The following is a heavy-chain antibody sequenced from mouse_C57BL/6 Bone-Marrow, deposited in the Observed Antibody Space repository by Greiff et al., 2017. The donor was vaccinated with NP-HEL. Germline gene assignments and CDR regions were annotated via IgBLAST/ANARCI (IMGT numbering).Heavy chain of an antibody. CDR1: GYTFTDYY. CDR3: ARDYDGYYSFAY. J-gene: IGHJ3*01. V-gene: IGHV1-26*01. CDR2: INPNNGGT. Sequence: SGPELVKPGASVKISCKASGYTFTDYYMNWVKQSHGKSLEWIGDINPNNGGTSYNQKFKGKATLTVDKSSSTAYMELRSLTSEDSAVYYCARDYDGYYSFAYWGQGTLVTVSA. D-gene: IGHD2-3*01.